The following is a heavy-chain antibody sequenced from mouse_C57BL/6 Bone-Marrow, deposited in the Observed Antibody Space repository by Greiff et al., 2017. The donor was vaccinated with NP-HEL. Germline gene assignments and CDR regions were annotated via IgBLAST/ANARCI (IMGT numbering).Heavy chain of an antibody. CDR2: IYPRSGNT. D-gene: IGHD3-1*01. Sequence: VKLQESGAELARPGASVKLSCKASGYTFTSYGISWVKQRTGQGLEWIGEIYPRSGNTYYNEKFKGKATLTADKSSSTAYMELRSLTSEDSAVYFCARRAPEFAYWGQGTLVTVSA. V-gene: IGHV1-81*01. CDR1: GYTFTSYG. CDR3: ARRAPEFAY. J-gene: IGHJ3*01.